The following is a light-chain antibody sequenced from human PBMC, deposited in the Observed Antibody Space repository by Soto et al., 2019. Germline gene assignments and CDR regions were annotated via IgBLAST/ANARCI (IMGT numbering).Light chain of an antibody. Sequence: DIVMTQSPLSLPVTPGEPASISCRSSQSLLHSNGYIYLDWYLQKPGQSPRLLIYLVSNRASGVPDRFSGSGSGTDFTLKISRVEAEDVGVYYCMQALQIPQTFGQGTKVDI. CDR1: QSLLHSNGYIY. V-gene: IGKV2-28*01. CDR3: MQALQIPQT. J-gene: IGKJ1*01. CDR2: LVS.